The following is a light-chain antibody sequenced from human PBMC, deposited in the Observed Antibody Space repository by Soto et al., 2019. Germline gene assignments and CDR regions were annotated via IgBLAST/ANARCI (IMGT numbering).Light chain of an antibody. CDR1: SSDVGAYNY. V-gene: IGLV2-14*01. J-gene: IGLJ1*01. CDR2: EVS. Sequence: QSVLTQPASVSGSPGQSITISCTGTSSDVGAYNYVSWYQQQSGKAPKLMIHEVSNRPSGVSNRFSGSKYGNTASPTISGLQAEDEADYYCSSYTTSRAYVFGIGTKVTVL. CDR3: SSYTTSRAYV.